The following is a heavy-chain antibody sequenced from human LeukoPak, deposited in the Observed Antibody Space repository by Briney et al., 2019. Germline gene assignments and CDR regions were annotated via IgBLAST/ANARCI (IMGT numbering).Heavy chain of an antibody. CDR1: GFSISDYY. Sequence: GGSLRLSCEASGFSISDYYMSWIRQAPGEGLEWVAYISHTGASEFHADPAKGRFAISRDNAQNSVYLQMHSLRVEDTALYFCVRGVETTLSLDLWGQGSLVTVSS. CDR3: VRGVETTLSLDL. CDR2: ISHTGASE. J-gene: IGHJ5*02. V-gene: IGHV3-11*01. D-gene: IGHD1-1*01.